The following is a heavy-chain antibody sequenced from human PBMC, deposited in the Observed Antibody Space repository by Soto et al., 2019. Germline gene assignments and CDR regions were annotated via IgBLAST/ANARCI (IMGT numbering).Heavy chain of an antibody. J-gene: IGHJ4*02. D-gene: IGHD4-17*01. CDR2: INSDGSST. V-gene: IGHV3-74*01. CDR3: AREVEYGDLYFDY. Sequence: GGSLRLSCAASGFTFSSYWMHWVRQAPGKGLVWVSRINSDGSSTSYADSVKGRFTISRDNAKNTLYLQMNSLRAEDTAVYYFAREVEYGDLYFDYWGQGTLFTVSS. CDR1: GFTFSSYW.